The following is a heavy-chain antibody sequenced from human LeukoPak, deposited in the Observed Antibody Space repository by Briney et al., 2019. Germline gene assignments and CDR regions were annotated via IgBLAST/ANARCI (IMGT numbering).Heavy chain of an antibody. CDR1: GYTFTGYY. CDR2: INPNSGGT. J-gene: IGHJ6*02. Sequence: GASVKVSCKASGYTFTGYYMHWVRQAPGQGLEWMGWINPNSGGTNYAQKFQGRVTMTRDTSISTAYMELSRLRSDDTAVYYCARATYDFWSGYWFYYGMDVWGQGTTVTASS. D-gene: IGHD3-3*01. V-gene: IGHV1-2*02. CDR3: ARATYDFWSGYWFYYGMDV.